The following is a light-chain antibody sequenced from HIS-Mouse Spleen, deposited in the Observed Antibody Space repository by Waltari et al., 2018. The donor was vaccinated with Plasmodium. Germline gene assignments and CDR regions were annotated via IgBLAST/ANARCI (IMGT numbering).Light chain of an antibody. CDR3: QQYNSYSWS. V-gene: IGKV1-5*03. CDR2: KAS. J-gene: IGKJ4*02. Sequence: DIQMNQSPSTLSASVGDRVTITCRASQSISSRLAWYQQKPGKAPKLLIYKASSLESGVTSRFIGSGSGTAFTLTICSLQPDDFSTYFCQQYNSYSWSFGRWTKVEIK. CDR1: QSISSR.